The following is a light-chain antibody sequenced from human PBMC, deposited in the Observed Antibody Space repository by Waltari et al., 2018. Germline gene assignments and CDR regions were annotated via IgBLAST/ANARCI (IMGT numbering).Light chain of an antibody. Sequence: DIQMTQSPSTLSASVGDSVTITCRASQSISSWLACDQQKQGKAPKLLIYKASTLESGVPSRFSGSGSGTEFTLTISSLQPDDFATYYCQQYNNYSRTFGQGTKVEIK. CDR1: QSISSW. J-gene: IGKJ1*01. CDR2: KAS. CDR3: QQYNNYSRT. V-gene: IGKV1-5*03.